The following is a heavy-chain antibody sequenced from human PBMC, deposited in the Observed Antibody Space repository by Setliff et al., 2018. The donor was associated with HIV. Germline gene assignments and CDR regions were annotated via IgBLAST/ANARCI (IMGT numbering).Heavy chain of an antibody. CDR2: FDPEDGET. Sequence: GASVKVSCKVSGYTLTELSMHWVRQAPGKGLEWMGGFDPEDGETIYAQKFQGRVTLTMDTSTSTFYMELSSLRFEDTAVYYCARAPPSGKARPYYFDYWGQGTLVTVSS. D-gene: IGHD6-13*01. V-gene: IGHV1-24*01. CDR1: GYTLTELS. CDR3: ARAPPSGKARPYYFDY. J-gene: IGHJ4*02.